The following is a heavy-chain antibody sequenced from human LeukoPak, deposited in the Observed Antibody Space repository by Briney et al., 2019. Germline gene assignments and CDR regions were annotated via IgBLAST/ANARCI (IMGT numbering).Heavy chain of an antibody. CDR3: ARDFPPDYGDYGGYYYYYYMDV. Sequence: EASVKVSCKASGYTFTSYAMNWVRQAPGQGLEWMGWINTNTGNPTYAQGFTGRFVFSLDTSVSTAYLQISSLKAEDTAVYYCARDFPPDYGDYGGYYYYYYMDVWGKGTTVTVS. D-gene: IGHD4-17*01. J-gene: IGHJ6*03. CDR2: INTNTGNP. V-gene: IGHV7-4-1*02. CDR1: GYTFTSYA.